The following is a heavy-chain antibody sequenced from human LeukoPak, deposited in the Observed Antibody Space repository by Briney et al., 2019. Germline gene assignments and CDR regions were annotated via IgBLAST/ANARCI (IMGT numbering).Heavy chain of an antibody. CDR3: ARKAYGLDV. Sequence: GGSLRLSCAPSGFTLSSYSRSCVRQAHGKGREWVANIKKDGSETYYVNSVKGRFTNSRENGKNSLYLKMNSLRAEDTAVYYCARKAYGLDVWGKGTTVTVSS. CDR2: IKKDGSET. CDR1: GFTLSSYS. V-gene: IGHV3-7*03. J-gene: IGHJ6*04.